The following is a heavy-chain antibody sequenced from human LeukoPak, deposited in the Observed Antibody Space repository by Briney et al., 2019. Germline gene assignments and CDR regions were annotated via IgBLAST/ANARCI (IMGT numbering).Heavy chain of an antibody. CDR3: ARGHSSLRLYYLDY. CDR2: INPNGGGT. J-gene: IGHJ4*02. D-gene: IGHD6-6*01. Sequence: ASVKVSCKASRYTFTGNFIHWVRQAPGQGLEWVGWINPNGGGTNYAQKFQGRVTMTRDTSISTAYMDLSSLTSEDTAIYYCARGHSSLRLYYLDYWGQGTLVTVSS. V-gene: IGHV1-2*02. CDR1: RYTFTGNF.